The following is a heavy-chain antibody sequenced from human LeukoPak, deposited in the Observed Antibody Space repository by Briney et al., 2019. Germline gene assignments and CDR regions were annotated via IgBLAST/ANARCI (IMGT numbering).Heavy chain of an antibody. CDR2: INPDGSGK. CDR3: AGGAN. Sequence: GGSLRLSCEASGFRFGGYWLNWVRQAPGQGLEWVANINPDGSGKYYVDSVKGRFTISRDDAKNSLYLQMNSLRAEDTAVYYCAGGANWGQGTPVTVSS. J-gene: IGHJ4*02. V-gene: IGHV3-7*04. CDR1: GFRFGGYW.